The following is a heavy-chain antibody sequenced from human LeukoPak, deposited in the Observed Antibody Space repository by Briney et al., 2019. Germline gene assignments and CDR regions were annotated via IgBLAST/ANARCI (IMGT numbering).Heavy chain of an antibody. CDR1: GGSISSGDYY. D-gene: IGHD3-22*01. Sequence: PSETLSLTCTVSGGSISSGDYYWDWVRQPPGKGLEWVGYIYYSGSTNYNPSLKSRVTISVHTSKHQLSLKLTSVTPADPAVYFCVRLYYRHDDSSALRHGMDVWGQGTTVTVSS. J-gene: IGHJ6*02. V-gene: IGHV4-61*05. CDR2: IYYSGST. CDR3: VRLYYRHDDSSALRHGMDV.